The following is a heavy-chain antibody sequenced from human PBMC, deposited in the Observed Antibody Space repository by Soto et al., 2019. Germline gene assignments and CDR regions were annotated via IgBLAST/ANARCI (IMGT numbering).Heavy chain of an antibody. D-gene: IGHD6-19*01. CDR1: GFSFSTYA. Sequence: GGSLRLSCAASGFSFSTYAMHWVRQAPGKGLEWVGVISNDGGKKYFGDSVKGRFTISRDNSKNTVYLQMNSLRDEDTAVYYCARSIAVAGLDYWGQGTQVTVSS. CDR3: ARSIAVAGLDY. J-gene: IGHJ4*02. V-gene: IGHV3-30-3*01. CDR2: ISNDGGKK.